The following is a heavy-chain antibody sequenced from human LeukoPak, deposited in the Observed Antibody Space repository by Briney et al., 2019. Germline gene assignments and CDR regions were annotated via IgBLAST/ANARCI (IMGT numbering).Heavy chain of an antibody. J-gene: IGHJ6*03. CDR3: ARDYDGGYMDV. V-gene: IGHV3-11*04. CDR1: GFSFSDYY. Sequence: GGPLRLSCAASGFSFSDYYMSWIRQAPGKGLEWISYISSSGSNIYADSVKGRFTISRDNAKNSLYLQMNSLRAEDTAVYYCARDYDGGYMDVWGKGTTVTVS. D-gene: IGHD3-3*01. CDR2: ISSSGSNI.